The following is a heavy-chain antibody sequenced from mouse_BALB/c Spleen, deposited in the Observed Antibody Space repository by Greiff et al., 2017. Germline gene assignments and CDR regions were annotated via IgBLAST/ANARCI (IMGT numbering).Heavy chain of an antibody. V-gene: IGHV2-6-7*01. Sequence: QVQLKESGPGLVAPSQSLSITCTVSGFSLTGYGVNWVRQPPGKGLEWLGMIWGDGSTDYNSALKSRLSISKDNSKSQVFLKMNSLQTDDTARYYCARASYYRYDGSAWFAYWGQGTLVTVSA. CDR3: ARASYYRYDGSAWFAY. CDR1: GFSLTGYG. D-gene: IGHD2-14*01. CDR2: IWGDGST. J-gene: IGHJ3*01.